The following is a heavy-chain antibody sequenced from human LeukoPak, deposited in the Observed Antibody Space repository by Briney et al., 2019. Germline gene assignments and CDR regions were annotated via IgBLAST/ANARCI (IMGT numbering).Heavy chain of an antibody. J-gene: IGHJ3*02. D-gene: IGHD2-21*01. CDR3: ARAIVGFDAFDI. Sequence: GGSLRLSCAASGFTFSSYSMNWVRQAPGKGLEWVSSISSSSSYIYDADSVKGRFTISRDNAKNSLYLQMNSLRAEDTAVYYCARAIVGFDAFDIWGQGTMVTISS. CDR2: ISSSSSYI. CDR1: GFTFSSYS. V-gene: IGHV3-21*01.